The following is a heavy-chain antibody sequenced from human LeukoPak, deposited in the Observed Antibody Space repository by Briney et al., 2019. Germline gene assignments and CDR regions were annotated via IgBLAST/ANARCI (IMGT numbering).Heavy chain of an antibody. D-gene: IGHD3-10*01. CDR3: AKFVYYSGSGTDDVFEV. CDR1: GFAFDEHG. V-gene: IGHV3-20*04. CDR2: INWSGGST. J-gene: IGHJ3*01. Sequence: GGSLRLSCTASGFAFDEHGMSWVRQVPGKGLEWVSGINWSGGSTGYADPLRGRFTISRDNAKNSLYLQMDSLRAEDSAVYYCAKFVYYSGSGTDDVFEVWGQGTMVTVSS.